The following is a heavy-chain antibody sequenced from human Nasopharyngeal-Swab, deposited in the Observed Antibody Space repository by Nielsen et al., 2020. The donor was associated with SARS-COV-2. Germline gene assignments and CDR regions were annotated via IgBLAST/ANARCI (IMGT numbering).Heavy chain of an antibody. J-gene: IGHJ6*03. CDR1: GFTFSNAW. D-gene: IGHD3-10*01. CDR2: IKSKTDGGTT. CDR3: TSSMGSNYYYYYMDV. Sequence: GESLKISCAASGFTFSNAWMSWVRQAPGKGLEWVGRIKSKTDGGTTDYAAHVKGRFTISRDDSKNTLYLQMNSLKTEDTAVYYCTSSMGSNYYYYYMDVWGKGTTVTVSS. V-gene: IGHV3-15*01.